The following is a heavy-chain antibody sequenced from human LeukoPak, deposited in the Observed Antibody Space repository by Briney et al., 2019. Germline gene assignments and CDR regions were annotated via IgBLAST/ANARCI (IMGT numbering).Heavy chain of an antibody. D-gene: IGHD5-12*01. CDR2: ISDSGDNT. V-gene: IGHV3-23*01. J-gene: IGHJ4*02. Sequence: GGSLRLSCAASGFTFGSYAMSWVRQAPGKGLEWVSCISDSGDNTYYSDSVKGRFTISRDNSKNTLYLQMNSLRAEDTAVYYCAEGGYDQDFDYWGRGALVTVSS. CDR1: GFTFGSYA. CDR3: AEGGYDQDFDY.